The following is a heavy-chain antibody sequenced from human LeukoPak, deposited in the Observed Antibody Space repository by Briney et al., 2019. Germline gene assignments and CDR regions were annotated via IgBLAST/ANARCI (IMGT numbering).Heavy chain of an antibody. CDR1: GFTFSDYY. Sequence: GGSLRLSCAASGFTFSDYYMRWIRQAPGKGLEWVSYISSSGSTIYYADSVKGRFTISRDKAKNSLYLQMNSLRAADTAVYYCAREWSGYYSFDYWGQGTLVTVSS. D-gene: IGHD3-3*01. V-gene: IGHV3-11*04. CDR2: ISSSGSTI. CDR3: AREWSGYYSFDY. J-gene: IGHJ4*02.